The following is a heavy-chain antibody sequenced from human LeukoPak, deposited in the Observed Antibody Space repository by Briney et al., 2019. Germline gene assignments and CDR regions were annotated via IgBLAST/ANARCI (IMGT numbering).Heavy chain of an antibody. D-gene: IGHD5-18*01. Sequence: GGSLRLSCAASGFTFSSYWMHWVRQAPGKGLVWVSRINRDGSIANYADSVKGRFTISRDNAKNTLYLQMNSLRAEDTAVYYCARNEYSSFGSGQMDVWGQGTTVTVSS. CDR2: INRDGSIA. CDR3: ARNEYSSFGSGQMDV. CDR1: GFTFSSYW. J-gene: IGHJ6*02. V-gene: IGHV3-74*01.